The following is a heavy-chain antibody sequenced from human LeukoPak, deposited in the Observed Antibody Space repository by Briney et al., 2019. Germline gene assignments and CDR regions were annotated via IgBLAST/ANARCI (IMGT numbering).Heavy chain of an antibody. J-gene: IGHJ4*02. D-gene: IGHD6-19*01. CDR2: IYYSGST. V-gene: IGHV4-39*01. CDR1: GGSISSSSYY. CDR3: ARRWGYSSGWPYYFDY. Sequence: PSETLSLTCTVSGGSISSSSYYWGWIRQPPGKGLEWIGSIYYSGSTYYNPSLKSRVTISVDTSKNQFPLKLSSVTAADTAVYYCARRWGYSSGWPYYFDYWGQGTLVTVSS.